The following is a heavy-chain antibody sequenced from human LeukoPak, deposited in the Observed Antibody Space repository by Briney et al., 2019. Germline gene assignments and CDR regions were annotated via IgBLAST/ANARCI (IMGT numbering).Heavy chain of an antibody. CDR3: ARADYYDSSGYFQYGMDV. Sequence: PSETLSLTCTVSGGSISSYYWSWIRQPPGKGLEWIGYIYYSGSTNYDPSLKSRVTISVDTSKNQFSLKLSSVTAADTAAYYCARADYYDSSGYFQYGMDVWGQGTTVTVSS. V-gene: IGHV4-59*01. D-gene: IGHD3-22*01. J-gene: IGHJ6*02. CDR2: IYYSGST. CDR1: GGSISSYY.